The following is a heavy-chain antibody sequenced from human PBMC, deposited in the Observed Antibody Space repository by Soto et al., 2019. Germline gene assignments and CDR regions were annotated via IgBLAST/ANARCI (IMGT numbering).Heavy chain of an antibody. CDR1: GFTFRNYG. Sequence: QVQLVESGGGVVQPGRSLRLSCAASGFTFRNYGMHWVRQAPAKGLEWEALVWYDGGNKNYVDSVKGRFTISRDNSKNTLYLQMNSLRDEYTAVYYCVRAAGYSGNDYVYYYGMDVWGQGTKVTVSS. CDR3: VRAAGYSGNDYVYYYGMDV. V-gene: IGHV3-33*01. J-gene: IGHJ6*02. CDR2: VWYDGGNK. D-gene: IGHD5-12*01.